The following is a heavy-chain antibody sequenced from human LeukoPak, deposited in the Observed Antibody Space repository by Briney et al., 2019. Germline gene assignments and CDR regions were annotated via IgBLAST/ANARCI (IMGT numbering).Heavy chain of an antibody. CDR2: IYHSGST. J-gene: IGHJ4*02. D-gene: IGHD6-6*01. Sequence: SETLSLTCTVSGGSISSYYWSWIRQPPGKGLEWIGSIYHSGSTYYNPSLKSRVTTSVDTSKNQFSLKLSSVTAADTAVYYCVRSSSSIFDYWGQGTLVTVSS. CDR3: VRSSSSIFDY. V-gene: IGHV4-59*08. CDR1: GGSISSYY.